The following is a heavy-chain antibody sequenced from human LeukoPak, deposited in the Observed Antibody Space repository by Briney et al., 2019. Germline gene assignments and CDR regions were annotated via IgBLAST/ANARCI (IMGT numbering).Heavy chain of an antibody. V-gene: IGHV4-39*01. CDR3: ARHDYSNYVVD. Sequence: SETLSLTXTVSGGSISSSSYYWGWIRQPPGKGLEWIGSIYYSGSTYYNPSLKSRVTISVDTSKNQFSLKLSSVTAADTAVYYCARHDYSNYVVDWGQGTLVTVSS. CDR1: GGSISSSSYY. D-gene: IGHD4-11*01. J-gene: IGHJ4*02. CDR2: IYYSGST.